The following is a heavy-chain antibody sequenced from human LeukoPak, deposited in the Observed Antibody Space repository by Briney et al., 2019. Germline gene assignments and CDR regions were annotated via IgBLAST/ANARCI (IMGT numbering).Heavy chain of an antibody. J-gene: IGHJ4*02. CDR2: IYTSGST. CDR3: ARDVTAAFDY. CDR1: GGSISSGSYY. D-gene: IGHD6-13*01. V-gene: IGHV4-61*02. Sequence: PSETLSLTCTVSGGSISSGSYYWSWIRQPAGKGLEWIGRIYTSGSTNYNPSLKSRVTISVDTSKNQFSLKLSSVTAADTAVYHCARDVTAAFDYWGQGTLVTVSS.